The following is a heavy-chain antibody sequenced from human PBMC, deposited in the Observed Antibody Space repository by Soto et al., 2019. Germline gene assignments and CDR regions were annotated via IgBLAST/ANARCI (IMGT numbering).Heavy chain of an antibody. CDR3: ARDPVPRKADPDIAFDP. CDR1: GGSISSYY. J-gene: IGHJ5*02. V-gene: IGHV4-59*01. CDR2: IYYSGST. D-gene: IGHD5-12*01. Sequence: SETLSLTCTVSGGSISSYYGRWIRQPPGKGLEWIGYIYYSGSTNYNPSLQGRVTMTTDTSTSTAYMELRSLRSDDTAVYYCARDPVPRKADPDIAFDPWGQGTLVTVSS.